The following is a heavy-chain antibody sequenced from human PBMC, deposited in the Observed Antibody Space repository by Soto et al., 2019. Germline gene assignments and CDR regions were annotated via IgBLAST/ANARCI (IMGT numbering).Heavy chain of an antibody. J-gene: IGHJ4*02. Sequence: ASVKVSCKASGYTFTSYGISWVRQAPGQGLEWMGWISAYNGNTNYAQKLQGRVTMTTDTSTSTAYMELRSLRSDDTAVYYCARFYDILTGYYNFDYWGQGTLVTVSS. CDR1: GYTFTSYG. V-gene: IGHV1-18*01. CDR3: ARFYDILTGYYNFDY. CDR2: ISAYNGNT. D-gene: IGHD3-9*01.